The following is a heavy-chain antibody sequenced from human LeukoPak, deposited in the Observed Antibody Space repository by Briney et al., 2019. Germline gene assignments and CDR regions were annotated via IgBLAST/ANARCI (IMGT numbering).Heavy chain of an antibody. Sequence: SETLSLTCTVSGDSISSYYWSWIRQPPGKGLEWIGYIYYTGSTNYNTSLKSRVTISVDTSKNQFSLKLSSVTAADTAVYYCARGPSSGTGSTSIDYWGQGTLVTVFS. V-gene: IGHV4-59*01. CDR2: IYYTGST. CDR1: GDSISSYY. CDR3: ARGPSSGTGSTSIDY. J-gene: IGHJ4*02. D-gene: IGHD1-7*01.